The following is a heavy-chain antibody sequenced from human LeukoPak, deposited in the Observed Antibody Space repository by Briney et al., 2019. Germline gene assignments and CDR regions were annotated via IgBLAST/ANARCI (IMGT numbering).Heavy chain of an antibody. CDR1: GGTFSSYA. D-gene: IGHD1-26*01. CDR3: ARSYQWELLYYFDY. Sequence: APVKVSCKASGGTFSSYAISWVRQAPGQGLEWMGGIIPIFGTANYAQKFQGRVTITADESTSTAYMELSSLRSEDTAVYYCARSYQWELLYYFDYWGQGTLVTVSS. V-gene: IGHV1-69*13. J-gene: IGHJ4*02. CDR2: IIPIFGTA.